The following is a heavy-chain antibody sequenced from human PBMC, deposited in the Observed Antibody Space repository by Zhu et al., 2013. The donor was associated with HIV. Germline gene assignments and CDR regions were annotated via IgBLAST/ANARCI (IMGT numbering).Heavy chain of an antibody. J-gene: IGHJ6*02. CDR2: IIPIFGTA. V-gene: IGHV1-69*01. CDR1: GGTFSSYA. CDR3: ARDLPEDSYDSSGYPSLWQRGKEKYYYYYGMDV. D-gene: IGHD3-22*01. Sequence: QVQLVQSGAEVKKPGSSVKVSCKASGGTFSSYAISWVRQAPGQGLEWMGGIIPIFGTANYAQKFQGRVTITADESTSTAYMELSSLRSEDTAVYYCARDLPEDSYDSSGYPSLWQRGKEKYYYYYGMDVWGQGTTVTVSS.